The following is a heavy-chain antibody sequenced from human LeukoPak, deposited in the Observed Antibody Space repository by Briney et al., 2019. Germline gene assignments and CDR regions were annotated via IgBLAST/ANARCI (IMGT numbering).Heavy chain of an antibody. J-gene: IGHJ1*01. CDR2: ISGSGGST. V-gene: IGHV3-23*01. CDR3: AKGHTMIVVVTPFGH. D-gene: IGHD3-22*01. Sequence: PGGSLRLSCAASGFTFSSYEMNWVRQAPGKGLEWVSAISGSGGSTYYADSVKGRFTISRDNSKNTLYLQMNSLRAEDTAVYYCAKGHTMIVVVTPFGHWGQGTLVTVSS. CDR1: GFTFSSYE.